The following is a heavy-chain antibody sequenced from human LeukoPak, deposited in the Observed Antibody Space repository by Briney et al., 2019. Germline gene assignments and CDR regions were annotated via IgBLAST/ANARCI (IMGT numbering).Heavy chain of an antibody. Sequence: SSETLSLTCAVYGGSFSGYYWSWIRQPPGKGLEWIGEINHSGSTNYNPSLKSRVTISVDTSKNQFSLKLSSVTAADTAVYYCARHDPAAYDAFDIWGQGTMVTVSS. CDR3: ARHDPAAYDAFDI. D-gene: IGHD6-13*01. V-gene: IGHV4-34*01. CDR2: INHSGST. J-gene: IGHJ3*02. CDR1: GGSFSGYY.